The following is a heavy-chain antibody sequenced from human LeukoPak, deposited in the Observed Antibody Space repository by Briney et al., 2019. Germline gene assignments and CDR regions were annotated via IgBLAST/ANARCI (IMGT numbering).Heavy chain of an antibody. D-gene: IGHD5/OR15-5a*01. CDR3: TTDENSVRSEDPIDY. CDR2: ISGSGGST. V-gene: IGHV3-23*01. Sequence: GGSLRLSCAASGFTFSSYAMSWVRQAPGKGLEWVSAISGSGGSTYYADSVKGRFTISRDNSKNTLYLQMNSLRTEDTAVYYCTTDENSVRSEDPIDYWGQGTLVTVSS. J-gene: IGHJ4*02. CDR1: GFTFSSYA.